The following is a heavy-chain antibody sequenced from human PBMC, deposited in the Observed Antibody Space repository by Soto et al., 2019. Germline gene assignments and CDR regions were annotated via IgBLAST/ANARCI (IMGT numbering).Heavy chain of an antibody. CDR1: GFTFSRYG. CDR2: MSYDGSNK. Sequence: ESGGGVVQPGKSLRLSCTASGFTFSRYGMHWVRQAPGKGLEWVAVMSYDGSNKWYADSVKGRFNVSRDNSKNTLFLKMNSLRAEDTAVYYCVKNSYYDILTGFDYFDYWGQGAPVTVSS. CDR3: VKNSYYDILTGFDYFDY. V-gene: IGHV3-30*18. J-gene: IGHJ4*02. D-gene: IGHD3-9*01.